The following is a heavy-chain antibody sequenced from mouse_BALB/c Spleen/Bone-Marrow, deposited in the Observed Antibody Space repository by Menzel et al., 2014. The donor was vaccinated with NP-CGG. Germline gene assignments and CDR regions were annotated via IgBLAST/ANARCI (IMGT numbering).Heavy chain of an antibody. D-gene: IGHD1-1*01. V-gene: IGHV7-3*02. J-gene: IGHJ2*01. CDR3: TRDMGLLRFDY. Sequence: EVMLVESGGGLVQPGGSLRLSCATSGFTFTAYYMSWVRQPPGKALEWLGFIRNKPNGYTTEYSASVKGRFTISRDNSQXILYLQMNTLRVEDSDTYYCTRDMGLLRFDYWGQGTTLTVSS. CDR1: GFTFTAYY. CDR2: IRNKPNGYTT.